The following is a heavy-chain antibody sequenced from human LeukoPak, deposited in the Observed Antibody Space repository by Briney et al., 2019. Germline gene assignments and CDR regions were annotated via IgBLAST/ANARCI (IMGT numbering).Heavy chain of an antibody. Sequence: HPGGSLRLSCAASGFTFSSYEMNWVRQAPGKGLKWVSYISSSGSTIYYADSVKGRFTISRDNSKNTLYLQMNSLRAEDTAVYYCAKDKGPTRYSSSSRFDYWGQGTLVTVSS. CDR2: ISSSGSTI. D-gene: IGHD6-6*01. CDR1: GFTFSSYE. V-gene: IGHV3-48*03. J-gene: IGHJ4*02. CDR3: AKDKGPTRYSSSSRFDY.